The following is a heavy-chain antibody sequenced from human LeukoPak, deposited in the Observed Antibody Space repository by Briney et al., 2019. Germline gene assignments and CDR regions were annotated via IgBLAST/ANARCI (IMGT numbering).Heavy chain of an antibody. CDR3: ARDQGRIAAAGNYLSSGY. D-gene: IGHD6-13*01. V-gene: IGHV3-30-3*01. CDR2: ISSDGSSK. J-gene: IGHJ4*02. CDR1: GFTFTSYT. Sequence: PGRSLTLSCAASGFTFTSYTMHWVRQAPGKGLEWVAVISSDGSSKYYADSVKGRFTISRDNSKNTLYLQMNSLRTEDTAVYYCARDQGRIAAAGNYLSSGYWGQGTLVTVSS.